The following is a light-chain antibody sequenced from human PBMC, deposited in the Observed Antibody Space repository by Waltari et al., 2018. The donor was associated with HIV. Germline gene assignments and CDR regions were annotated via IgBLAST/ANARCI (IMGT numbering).Light chain of an antibody. V-gene: IGLV1-40*01. J-gene: IGLJ2*01. CDR2: GNK. Sequence: QSVLTQPPSVSGAPGQRVTISCTGSSSNIGAGYDVHWYQQLPGTAPKLLIYGNKYRPSGVPDRFSGSKSGTSASLANTGLQTEDEADYYCQSYDSSLSGSVVFGGGTKVTVL. CDR3: QSYDSSLSGSVV. CDR1: SSNIGAGYD.